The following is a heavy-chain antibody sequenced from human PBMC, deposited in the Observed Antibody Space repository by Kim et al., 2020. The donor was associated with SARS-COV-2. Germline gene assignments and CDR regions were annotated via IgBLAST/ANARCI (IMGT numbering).Heavy chain of an antibody. V-gene: IGHV3-15*01. Sequence: GGSLRLSCAASGFTFSNAWMSWVRQAPGKGLEWVGRIKSKTDGGTTDYAAPVKGRFTISRDDSKNTLYLQMNSLKTEDTAVYYCTTEQWLVSIYYYGMDVWGQGTTVTVSS. J-gene: IGHJ6*02. D-gene: IGHD6-19*01. CDR1: GFTFSNAW. CDR3: TTEQWLVSIYYYGMDV. CDR2: IKSKTDGGTT.